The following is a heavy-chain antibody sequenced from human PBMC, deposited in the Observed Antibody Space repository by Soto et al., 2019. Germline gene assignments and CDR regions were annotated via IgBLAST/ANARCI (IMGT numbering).Heavy chain of an antibody. CDR2: ISGSGGST. CDR3: AKDLGVGWLRWPDY. CDR1: GFTFSSYA. J-gene: IGHJ4*02. Sequence: GGSLRLSCAASGFTFSSYAMSWVRQAPGKGLEWVSAISGSGGSTYYADSVKGRFTISRDNSKNTLYLQMNSLRAEDTAVYYCAKDLGVGWLRWPDYWGQGTLVTVSS. V-gene: IGHV3-23*01. D-gene: IGHD5-12*01.